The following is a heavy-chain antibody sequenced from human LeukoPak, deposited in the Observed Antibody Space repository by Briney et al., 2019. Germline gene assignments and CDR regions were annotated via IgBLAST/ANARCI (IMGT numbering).Heavy chain of an antibody. V-gene: IGHV1-3*01. D-gene: IGHD5-18*01. CDR1: GYTFITYA. J-gene: IGHJ4*02. CDR2: ISAGNDNT. Sequence: ASVKVSCKASGYTFITYAMHWVRQAPGQGLEWMGWISAGNDNTKYSQKFQGRVTITRDTSATTVFMELNSLRSEDTAVYYCARPDTTMGSPFDYWGQGTLVTVSS. CDR3: ARPDTTMGSPFDY.